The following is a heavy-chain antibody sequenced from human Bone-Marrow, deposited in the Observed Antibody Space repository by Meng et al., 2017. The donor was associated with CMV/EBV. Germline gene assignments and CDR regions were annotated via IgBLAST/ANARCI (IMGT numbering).Heavy chain of an antibody. CDR2: INHSGST. CDR3: ARAQAVAGRFCVY. J-gene: IGHJ4*02. D-gene: IGHD6-19*01. Sequence: GAGLLKHVETLSLTCAVNGGSFSGYYWSWIRQPPGKGLEWIGEINHSGSTNYNPSLKSRVTISVDTSKNQFSLKLSSVTAADTAVYYCARAQAVAGRFCVYWGQGTLVTVSS. V-gene: IGHV4-34*01. CDR1: GGSFSGYY.